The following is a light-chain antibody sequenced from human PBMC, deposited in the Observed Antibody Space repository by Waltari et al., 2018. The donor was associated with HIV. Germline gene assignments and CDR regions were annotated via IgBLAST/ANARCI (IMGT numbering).Light chain of an antibody. V-gene: IGKV1-9*01. Sequence: DIQLTQSPSFLSASVGDRVTITCRASQGVSSSLAWYQQKPGKAPKLLIYAASTLQSGVPSRFIGSGSGTEFTLTISSLQPEDFATYDGQQLNSFPLTFGGGTKVEIE. CDR2: AAS. CDR3: QQLNSFPLT. J-gene: IGKJ4*01. CDR1: QGVSSS.